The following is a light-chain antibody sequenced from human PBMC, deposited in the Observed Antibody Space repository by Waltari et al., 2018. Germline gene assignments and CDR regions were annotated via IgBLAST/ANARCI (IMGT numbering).Light chain of an antibody. CDR2: RNN. V-gene: IGLV1-44*01. J-gene: IGLJ3*02. CDR1: RSNIGSRH. CDR3: AAWDDSLNALL. Sequence: QPVLTQPPSVSGTPGQSVIISCSGSRSNIGSRHVNWYQHFPGAAPKLLVYRNNQRPSGVPDRFSGSKSGTSASLAITGLQSEDEADYYCAAWDDSLNALLFGGGTKLTVL.